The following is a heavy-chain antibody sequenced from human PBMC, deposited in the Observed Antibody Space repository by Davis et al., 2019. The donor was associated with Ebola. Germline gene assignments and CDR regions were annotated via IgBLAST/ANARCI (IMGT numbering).Heavy chain of an antibody. Sequence: GESLKISCAASGFPFRSYWMHWVRQAPGKGLVWVSRINSDGSSTSYADSVKGRFTISRDNAKNTLYLQMNSLRAEDTAVYYWATQVGDYWGQGTLVTVSS. CDR3: ATQVGDY. CDR2: INSDGSST. J-gene: IGHJ4*02. CDR1: GFPFRSYW. V-gene: IGHV3-74*01. D-gene: IGHD2-2*01.